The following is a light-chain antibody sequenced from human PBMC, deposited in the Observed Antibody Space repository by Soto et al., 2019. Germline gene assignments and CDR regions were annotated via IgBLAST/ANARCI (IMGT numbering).Light chain of an antibody. CDR3: SSYTSSSTLL. CDR1: SSDVGGYNY. CDR2: EVT. J-gene: IGLJ3*02. V-gene: IGLV2-14*01. Sequence: QSVLTQPAAVSGAPGQSITISCTGTSSDVGGYNYVSWYQQHPGKGPKLMIYEVTDRPSGVSNRFSGSKSGNTASLTISGLQADDETDYYFSSYTSSSTLLFGGGTKLTVL.